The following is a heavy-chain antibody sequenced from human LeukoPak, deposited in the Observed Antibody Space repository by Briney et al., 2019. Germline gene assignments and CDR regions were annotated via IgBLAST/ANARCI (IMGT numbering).Heavy chain of an antibody. CDR3: ARGGSPVPLY. CDR1: GGSISSYY. J-gene: IGHJ4*02. Sequence: SETLSLTCTVSGGSISSYYWSWIRQPPGKGLEWVGYIYYSGSSNYNPSLKSRVPLSVDTSKNQFSLKQSSVTAADTAVYYCARGGSPVPLYWGQGTLVTVSS. V-gene: IGHV4-59*01. CDR2: IYYSGSS. D-gene: IGHD1-26*01.